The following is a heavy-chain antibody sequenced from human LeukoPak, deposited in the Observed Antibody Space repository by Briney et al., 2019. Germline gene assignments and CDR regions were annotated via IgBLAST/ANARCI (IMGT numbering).Heavy chain of an antibody. J-gene: IGHJ6*02. Sequence: GGSLRLSCAASEFTVSSNYMTWVRQAPGKGLEWVSVIYSGGSTYYADSVKGRFTISRDNSKNTVYLQMNSLRAEDTAVYYCARDTRPYSYYGMDVWGQGTTVTASS. CDR1: EFTVSSNY. CDR3: ARDTRPYSYYGMDV. V-gene: IGHV3-66*01. CDR2: IYSGGST.